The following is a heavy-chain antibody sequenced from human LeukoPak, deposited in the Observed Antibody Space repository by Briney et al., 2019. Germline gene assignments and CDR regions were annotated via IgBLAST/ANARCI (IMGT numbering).Heavy chain of an antibody. CDR3: ARDQEGFDY. CDR2: IYPRDGST. V-gene: IGHV1-46*01. J-gene: IGHJ4*02. CDR1: GYTFTSNY. Sequence: ASVKVSCKASGYTFTSNYIHWVRQAPGQGLEWMGMIYPRDGSTSYAQKFQGRVTVTRDTSTSTVHMELSGLRSEDTAVYHCARDQEGFDYWGQGNLVTVSS.